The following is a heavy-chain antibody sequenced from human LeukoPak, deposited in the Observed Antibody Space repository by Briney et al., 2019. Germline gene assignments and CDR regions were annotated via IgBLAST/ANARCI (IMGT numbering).Heavy chain of an antibody. Sequence: PSETLSLTCTVSGGSISSSSYYWGWIRQPPGKGLEWIGSIYYSGSTYYNPSLKSRVTISVDTSKNQFSLKLSSVTAADTAVYYCAKGYCSSTSCDAFDIWGQGTMVTVSS. J-gene: IGHJ3*02. V-gene: IGHV4-39*01. CDR3: AKGYCSSTSCDAFDI. CDR1: GGSISSSSYY. CDR2: IYYSGST. D-gene: IGHD2-2*01.